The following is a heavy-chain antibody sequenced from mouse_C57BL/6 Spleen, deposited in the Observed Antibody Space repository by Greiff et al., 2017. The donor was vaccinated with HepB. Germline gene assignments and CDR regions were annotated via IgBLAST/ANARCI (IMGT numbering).Heavy chain of an antibody. D-gene: IGHD3-1*01. J-gene: IGHJ2*01. CDR1: GYTFTSYW. CDR2: IHPNSGST. CDR3: ARERGSYYFDY. V-gene: IGHV1-64*01. Sequence: VQLQQPGAELVKPGASVKLSCKASGYTFTSYWMHWVKQRPGQGLEWIGMIHPNSGSTNYNEKFKSKATLTVDKSSSTAFMQLSSLTSEDSAVYYGARERGSYYFDYWGQGTTLTVAS.